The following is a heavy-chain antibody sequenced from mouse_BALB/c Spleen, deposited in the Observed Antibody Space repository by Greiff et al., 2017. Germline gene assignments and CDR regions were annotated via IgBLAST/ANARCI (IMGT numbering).Heavy chain of an antibody. CDR2: IWSGGST. J-gene: IGHJ1*01. Sequence: VKLMESGPGLVQPSQSLSITCTVSGFSLTSYGVHWVRQSPGKGLEWLGVIWSGGSTDYNAAFISRLSISKENSKSQVFFKMNSLQANDTAIYYCARGGYGRYFDVWGAGTTVTVSS. V-gene: IGHV2-2*02. D-gene: IGHD1-2*01. CDR1: GFSLTSYG. CDR3: ARGGYGRYFDV.